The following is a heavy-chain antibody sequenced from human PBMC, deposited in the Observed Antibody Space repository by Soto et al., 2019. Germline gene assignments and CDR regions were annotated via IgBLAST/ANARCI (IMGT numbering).Heavy chain of an antibody. CDR3: ARRRNSNYYYGMDV. J-gene: IGHJ6*02. D-gene: IGHD4-4*01. CDR2: IIPIFGTA. V-gene: IGHV1-69*12. CDR1: GGTFSSYA. Sequence: QVQLVQSGAEVKKPGSSVKVSCKASGGTFSSYAISWVRQAPGQGLEWMGGIIPIFGTANYAQKFQGRVTITADESTSTPYMELSSLRSEDTAVYYCARRRNSNYYYGMDVWGQGTTVTVSS.